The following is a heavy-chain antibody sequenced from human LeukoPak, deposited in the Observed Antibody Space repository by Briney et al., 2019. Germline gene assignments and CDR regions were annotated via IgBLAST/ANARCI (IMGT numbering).Heavy chain of an antibody. CDR2: IYHSGST. D-gene: IGHD2-21*01. Sequence: SETLSLTCAVSGGSISSSNWWSWVRQPPGKGLEWIGEIYHSGSTNYNPSLKSRVTISVDKSKNQFSLKLSSVTAADTAVYYCARERLSVDRKHFDYWGQGTLVTVSS. J-gene: IGHJ4*02. CDR3: ARERLSVDRKHFDY. V-gene: IGHV4-4*02. CDR1: GGSISSSNW.